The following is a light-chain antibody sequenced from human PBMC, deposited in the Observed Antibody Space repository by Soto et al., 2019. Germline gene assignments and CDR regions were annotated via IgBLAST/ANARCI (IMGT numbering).Light chain of an antibody. CDR3: CSYAGSSTWV. CDR2: EVN. Sequence: QSVLTQPASVSGSPGQSITISCTGTSSNFGSYDLVSWYQQHPGKAPELIIYEVNKRPSGVSNRFSGSKSGNTASLTISGLQAEDEAHYYCCSYAGSSTWVFGGGTKVTVL. CDR1: SSNFGSYDL. V-gene: IGLV2-23*02. J-gene: IGLJ3*02.